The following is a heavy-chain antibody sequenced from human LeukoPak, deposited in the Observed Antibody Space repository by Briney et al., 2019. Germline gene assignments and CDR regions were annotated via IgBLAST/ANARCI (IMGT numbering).Heavy chain of an antibody. CDR2: ISSGNTYI. CDR1: GFAFSPYT. D-gene: IGHD6-13*01. V-gene: IGHV3-21*01. Sequence: GGSLRLSCAASGFAFSPYTMNWVRQAPGKGLEWVSSISSGNTYIYYADSLKGRFTISRDDAKNSLYLQMNSLRAEDTAVYYCARSNNSWAPLDYWGQGTLVTVSS. CDR3: ARSNNSWAPLDY. J-gene: IGHJ4*02.